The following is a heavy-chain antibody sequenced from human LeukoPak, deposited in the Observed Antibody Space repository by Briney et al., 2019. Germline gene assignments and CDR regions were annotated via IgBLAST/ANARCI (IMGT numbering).Heavy chain of an antibody. CDR1: GFTFSSYG. V-gene: IGHV3-33*06. Sequence: GGSLRLSCAASGFTFSSYGMHWVRQAPGKGLEWVAVIWYDGSNKYYADSVKGRFTISRDNSKNTLYLQMNSLRAEDTAVYYCAKDGDYYDSSGYYRASPALGYWGQGTLVTVSS. CDR2: IWYDGSNK. D-gene: IGHD3-22*01. J-gene: IGHJ4*02. CDR3: AKDGDYYDSSGYYRASPALGY.